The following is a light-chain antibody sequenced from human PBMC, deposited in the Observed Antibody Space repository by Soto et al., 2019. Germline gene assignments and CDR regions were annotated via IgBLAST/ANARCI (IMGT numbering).Light chain of an antibody. CDR3: QQYKSYSPRT. CDR1: QGISNY. J-gene: IGKJ1*01. CDR2: DAS. Sequence: DIQMTQSPSSLSASIGDRVTITCRASQGISNYLAWYQQRPGKAPQLLISDASRLESGVPSRFSGSGSGTEFTLTISSLQPDDSATYYCQQYKSYSPRTFGQGTKVDIK. V-gene: IGKV1-5*01.